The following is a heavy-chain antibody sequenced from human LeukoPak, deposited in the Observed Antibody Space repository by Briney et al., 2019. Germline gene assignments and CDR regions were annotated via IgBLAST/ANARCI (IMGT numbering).Heavy chain of an antibody. V-gene: IGHV4-39*01. CDR3: ARHFDYESTTYYTAYDY. CDR1: GGSISSGSYY. CDR2: IYYSGIT. Sequence: PSETLSLTCTVSGGSISSGSYYWGWVRQPPGKWLEWIGSIYYSGITYYNPSLKSRVTISVDTSKNQFSLKLSSVTAADTAVNYCARHFDYESTTYYTAYDYWGQGTLVTVSS. J-gene: IGHJ4*02. D-gene: IGHD3-22*01.